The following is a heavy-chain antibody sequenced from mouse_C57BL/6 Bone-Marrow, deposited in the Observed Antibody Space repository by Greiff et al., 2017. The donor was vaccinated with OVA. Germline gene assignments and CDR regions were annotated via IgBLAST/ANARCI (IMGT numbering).Heavy chain of an antibody. CDR3: SSCLRDIDD. Sequence: QVQLQQPGAELVKPGASVKLSCKASGYTFTSYWMHWVKQRPGRGLEWIGRIDPKSGGTKYNEKFKSKATLTADKPSSTAYMQLSSLPSEDSAVYYGSSCLRDIDDWGKGTSVTVSS. D-gene: IGHD1-1*01. J-gene: IGHJ4*01. CDR2: IDPKSGGT. CDR1: GYTFTSYW. V-gene: IGHV1-62-3*01.